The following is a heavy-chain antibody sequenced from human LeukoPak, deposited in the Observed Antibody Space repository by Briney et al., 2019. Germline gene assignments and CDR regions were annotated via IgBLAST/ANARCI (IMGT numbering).Heavy chain of an antibody. CDR1: GGSISSGSYY. D-gene: IGHD1-26*01. J-gene: IGHJ4*02. CDR3: ARDYRHETPGSGLDY. Sequence: SETLSLTCTVSGGSISSGSYYWSWIRQPAGKGLEWIGRIYTSGSTNYNPSLKSRVTISVDTSKNQFSLKLSSVTAADTAVYYCARDYRHETPGSGLDYWGQGTLVTVSS. V-gene: IGHV4-61*02. CDR2: IYTSGST.